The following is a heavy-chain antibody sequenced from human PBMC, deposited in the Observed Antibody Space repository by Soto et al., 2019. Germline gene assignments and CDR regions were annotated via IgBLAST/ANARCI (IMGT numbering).Heavy chain of an antibody. V-gene: IGHV4-59*01. Sequence: QVQLQESGPGLVKPSETLSLTCTVSGGSISSYYWSWIRQPPGKGLEWIGYIYYSGSTNYNPSLKSRVAISVDTSKNQFSLKLSSVTVADTAVYYCARESIAAGALDYWGQGTLVTVSS. CDR1: GGSISSYY. D-gene: IGHD6-6*01. CDR2: IYYSGST. J-gene: IGHJ4*02. CDR3: ARESIAAGALDY.